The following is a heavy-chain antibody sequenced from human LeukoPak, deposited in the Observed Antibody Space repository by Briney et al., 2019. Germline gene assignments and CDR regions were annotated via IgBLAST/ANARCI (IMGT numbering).Heavy chain of an antibody. Sequence: GGSLRLSCAASGFTFSSYAMHWVRQAPGKGLEYVSAISSNGGSTYYADSVKGRFTISRDNSKNTLYLQMSSLRAEDTAVYYCVKGTGTKYYYYGMDVWGQGTTVTVSS. CDR2: ISSNGGST. CDR1: GFTFSSYA. V-gene: IGHV3-64D*06. D-gene: IGHD3/OR15-3a*01. CDR3: VKGTGTKYYYYGMDV. J-gene: IGHJ6*02.